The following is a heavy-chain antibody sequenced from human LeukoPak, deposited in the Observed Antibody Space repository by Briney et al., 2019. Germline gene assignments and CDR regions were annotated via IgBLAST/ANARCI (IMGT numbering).Heavy chain of an antibody. Sequence: ASVKVSCKASGYTFTGYYMHWVRQAPGQGLEWMGWINPNSGGTNYAQKFQGRVTMTTDTSTSTAYMELRSLRSDDTAVYYCARDQGWGFRELLYKNAFDIWGQGTMVTVSS. V-gene: IGHV1-2*02. J-gene: IGHJ3*02. CDR3: ARDQGWGFRELLYKNAFDI. CDR2: INPNSGGT. CDR1: GYTFTGYY. D-gene: IGHD3-10*01.